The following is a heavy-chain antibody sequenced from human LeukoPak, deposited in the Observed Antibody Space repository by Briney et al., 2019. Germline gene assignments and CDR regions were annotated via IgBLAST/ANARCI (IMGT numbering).Heavy chain of an antibody. D-gene: IGHD2-21*01. Sequence: SETLSLTCTVSGGSISSSSYYWGWIRQPPGKGLEWIGSIYYSGSTYYNPSLKSRVTISVDTSKNQFSLKLSSVTAADTAVYYCARAIPWSLDYWGQGTLVTVSS. J-gene: IGHJ4*02. CDR1: GGSISSSSYY. V-gene: IGHV4-39*07. CDR2: IYYSGST. CDR3: ARAIPWSLDY.